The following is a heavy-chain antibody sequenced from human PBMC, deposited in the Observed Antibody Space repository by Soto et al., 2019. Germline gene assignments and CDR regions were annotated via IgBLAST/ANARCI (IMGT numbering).Heavy chain of an antibody. D-gene: IGHD2-2*01. CDR3: AREMAEYCSSTSCYYYYYGMDV. Sequence: PAGSLRLSCAASGFTFSSYEMNWVRQAPGKGLEWVSYISSSGSTIYYADSVKGRFTISRDNAKNSLYLQMNSLRAEDTAVYYCAREMAEYCSSTSCYYYYYGMDVWGQGTTVTVSS. J-gene: IGHJ6*02. V-gene: IGHV3-48*03. CDR2: ISSSGSTI. CDR1: GFTFSSYE.